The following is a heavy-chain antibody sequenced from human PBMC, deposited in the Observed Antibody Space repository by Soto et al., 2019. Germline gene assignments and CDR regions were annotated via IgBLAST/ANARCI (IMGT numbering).Heavy chain of an antibody. CDR1: GFTFSNAW. V-gene: IGHV3-15*01. CDR3: TTDGLYYYDSSGYYSFDY. J-gene: IGHJ4*02. D-gene: IGHD3-22*01. Sequence: PGGSLRLSCAASGFTFSNAWMSWVRQAPGKGLEWVGRIKSKTDGGTTDYAAPVKGRFTISRDDSKNTLYLQTNSLKTEDTAVYYCTTDGLYYYDSSGYYSFDYWGQGTLVTVSS. CDR2: IKSKTDGGTT.